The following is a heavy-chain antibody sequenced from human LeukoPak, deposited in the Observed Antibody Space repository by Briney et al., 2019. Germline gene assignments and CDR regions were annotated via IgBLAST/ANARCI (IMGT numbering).Heavy chain of an antibody. V-gene: IGHV3-21*01. Sequence: ETLSLTCTVSGGSISSSSYYWGWIRQPPGKGLEWVSSISSSSSYIYSADSVKGRFTISRDNAKNSLYLQMNSLRVEDTAVYYCARVWELFYFDYWGQGTLVTVSS. CDR1: GGSISSSS. D-gene: IGHD3-10*01. CDR2: ISSSSSYI. J-gene: IGHJ4*02. CDR3: ARVWELFYFDY.